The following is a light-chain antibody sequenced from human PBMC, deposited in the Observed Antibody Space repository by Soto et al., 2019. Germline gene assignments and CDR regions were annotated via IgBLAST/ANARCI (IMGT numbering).Light chain of an antibody. CDR3: CSYATAAFV. CDR2: GNS. V-gene: IGLV2-23*01. CDR1: STDVGGYNL. J-gene: IGLJ1*01. Sequence: QSALTQPASVSVSPGQSITISCTGTSTDVGGYNLVSWYQQHSGQAPKLIIFGNSERPSGVSNRFSGSKSGNTASLTISGVQPEDEADYHCCSYATAAFVFGTVTKVTVL.